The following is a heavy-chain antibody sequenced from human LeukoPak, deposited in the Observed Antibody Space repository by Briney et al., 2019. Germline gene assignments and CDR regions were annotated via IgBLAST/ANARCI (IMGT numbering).Heavy chain of an antibody. V-gene: IGHV6-1*01. J-gene: IGHJ5*02. CDR1: GDSASSNIAV. Sequence: SQTPSLTSAIPGDSASSNIAVWSWIRQSPSRGLGWRGSTYNESKWNNDYALSVKSRITIHPDTSKNPFSLQLNCVTPEDTAVYYCARSLAAAGTAFDPWGQGTLVTVSS. CDR2: TYNESKWNN. D-gene: IGHD6-13*01. CDR3: ARSLAAAGTAFDP.